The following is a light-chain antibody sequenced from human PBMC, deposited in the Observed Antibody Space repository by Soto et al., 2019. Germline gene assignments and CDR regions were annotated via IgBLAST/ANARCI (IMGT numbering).Light chain of an antibody. CDR3: QQYNSYPVT. CDR2: KAS. CDR1: QTISSW. Sequence: EIPLTQSPSSLSASLGDKGTITCRASQTISSWLAWYQQKPGKAPKFLIYKASSLESGVPSRFSGSGSGTEFTLTISSLQPDDFATYYCQQYNSYPVTFGGGTKVDI. J-gene: IGKJ4*01. V-gene: IGKV1-5*03.